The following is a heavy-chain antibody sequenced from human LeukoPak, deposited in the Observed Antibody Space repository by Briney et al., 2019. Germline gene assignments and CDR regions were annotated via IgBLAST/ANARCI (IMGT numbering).Heavy chain of an antibody. CDR3: ARDWGVWSSDI. D-gene: IGHD6-19*01. CDR1: GYTFIDYY. V-gene: IGHV1-2*02. J-gene: IGHJ3*02. Sequence: ASVKVSCKASGYTFIDYYIHWVRQAPGQGLEWMAWMNPDRGDTNNAQKFQGRVTMSRDTSISTVYMELSRLRPDDTAVYYCARDWGVWSSDIWGQGTMVTVST. CDR2: MNPDRGDT.